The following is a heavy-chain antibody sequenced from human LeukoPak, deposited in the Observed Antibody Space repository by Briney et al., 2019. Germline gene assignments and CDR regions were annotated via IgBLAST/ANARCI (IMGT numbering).Heavy chain of an antibody. CDR2: IYTGGNA. Sequence: SETLSLTCTVSGGSINSPSFYWSWLRQPAGKGLEWIGRIYTGGNAKSNPSLESRVTISVDTSRSQFSLKLSSVTAADTAIYYCATERVYGVSSPAFDSWGQGTLVPVSS. CDR1: GGSINSPSFY. J-gene: IGHJ4*02. V-gene: IGHV4-61*02. CDR3: ATERVYGVSSPAFDS. D-gene: IGHD4-17*01.